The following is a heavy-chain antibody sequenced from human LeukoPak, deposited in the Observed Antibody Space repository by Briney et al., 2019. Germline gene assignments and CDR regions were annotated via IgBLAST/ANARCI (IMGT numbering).Heavy chain of an antibody. CDR1: GFTFSSYA. D-gene: IGHD3-3*01. V-gene: IGHV3-23*01. CDR3: AKDLDFRSGYPYFDY. J-gene: IGHJ4*02. CDR2: ISGSGGST. Sequence: GGSLRLSCAASGFTFSSYAMSWVRQAPGKGLEWVSAISGSGGSTYYADSVKGRFTISRDNSKNTLYLQMNSLRAGDTAVYYCAKDLDFRSGYPYFDYWGQGTLVTVSS.